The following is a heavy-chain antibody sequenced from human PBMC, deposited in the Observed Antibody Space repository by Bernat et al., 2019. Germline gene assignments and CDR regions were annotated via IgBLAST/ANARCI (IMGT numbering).Heavy chain of an antibody. V-gene: IGHV3-33*06. D-gene: IGHD2-15*01. Sequence: QVHLVESGGGVVQPGRSLRLSCAASGFTFSSSGMHWVRQAPGKGLEWLAVIWYDGSNKYYADSVKGRFTISRDNSKNTLYLQMNSLRAEDTAVYYCAKAQSHCSGGSCYWSGFDYWGQGTLVTVSS. CDR2: IWYDGSNK. CDR1: GFTFSSSG. J-gene: IGHJ4*02. CDR3: AKAQSHCSGGSCYWSGFDY.